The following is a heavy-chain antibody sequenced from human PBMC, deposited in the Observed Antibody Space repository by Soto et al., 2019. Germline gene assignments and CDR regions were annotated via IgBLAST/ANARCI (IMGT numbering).Heavy chain of an antibody. CDR2: INHSGST. CDR1: GGSFSGYY. V-gene: IGHV4-34*01. Sequence: SETLSLTCAVYGGSFSGYYWSWIRQPPGKGLEWIGEINHSGSTNYNPSLKSRVTISVDTSKNQFSLKLSSVTAADTAVYYCARTPITIFGVVIIKYYFDYWGQGTLVTVSS. J-gene: IGHJ4*02. D-gene: IGHD3-3*01. CDR3: ARTPITIFGVVIIKYYFDY.